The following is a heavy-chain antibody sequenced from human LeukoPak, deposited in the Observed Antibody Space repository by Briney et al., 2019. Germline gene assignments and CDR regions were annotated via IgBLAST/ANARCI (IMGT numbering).Heavy chain of an antibody. V-gene: IGHV4-59*01. CDR3: ARDLRTDLGIRYYYYYGMDV. Sequence: SETLSLTCTVSGGSISSYYWSWIRQPPGKGLEWIGYIYYSGSTNYNPSLKSRVTISVDTSKNQFSLKLSSVTAADTAVYYCARDLRTDLGIRYYYYYGMDVWGQGTTVTVSS. CDR2: IYYSGST. J-gene: IGHJ6*02. D-gene: IGHD1/OR15-1a*01. CDR1: GGSISSYY.